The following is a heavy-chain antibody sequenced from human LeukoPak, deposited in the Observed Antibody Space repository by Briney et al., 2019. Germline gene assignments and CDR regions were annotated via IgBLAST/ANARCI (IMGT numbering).Heavy chain of an antibody. J-gene: IGHJ4*02. Sequence: SETLSLTCTVSGVSTTNGIYYWAWIRQPPGKGLEWIGSVHNVGSTYYNLSLRSRATMSIDTSKNQFSLRLNSVTAADMAVYYCARHAEYNSGWHFYLDHWGQGILVTVSS. V-gene: IGHV4-39*01. CDR1: GVSTTNGIYY. CDR3: ARHAEYNSGWHFYLDH. CDR2: VHNVGST. D-gene: IGHD6-19*01.